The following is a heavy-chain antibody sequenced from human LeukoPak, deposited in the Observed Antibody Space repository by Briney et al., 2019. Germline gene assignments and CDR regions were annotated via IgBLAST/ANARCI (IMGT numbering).Heavy chain of an antibody. V-gene: IGHV3-23*01. CDR3: VVSRYYYDSSGYVN. J-gene: IGHJ4*02. CDR2: INAGGGST. D-gene: IGHD3-22*01. Sequence: GGSLRLSCAASGFTFSSYAMNWVRQAPGKGLEWVSAINAGGGSTYYADSVKGRFTISRDNSKNTLYLQMNSLRAEDTALYYCVVSRYYYDSSGYVNWGQGTLVTVSS. CDR1: GFTFSSYA.